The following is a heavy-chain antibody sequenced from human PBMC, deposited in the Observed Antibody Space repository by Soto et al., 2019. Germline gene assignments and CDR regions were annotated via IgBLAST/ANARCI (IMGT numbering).Heavy chain of an antibody. Sequence: PSETLSLTCAVSGGSISSSNWWSWVRQPPGKGLEWIGEIYHSGSTNYNPSLKSRVTISVDKSKNQFSLKLSSVTAADTAVYYCARGSRDYGDYVYAFDIWGQGTMVTVSS. J-gene: IGHJ3*02. V-gene: IGHV4-4*02. CDR3: ARGSRDYGDYVYAFDI. CDR2: IYHSGST. CDR1: GGSISSSNW. D-gene: IGHD4-17*01.